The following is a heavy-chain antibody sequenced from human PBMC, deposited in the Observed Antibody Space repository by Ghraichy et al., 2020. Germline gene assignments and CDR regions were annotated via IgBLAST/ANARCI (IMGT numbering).Heavy chain of an antibody. Sequence: SETLSLTCTVSGGSISSSSYYWGWIRQPPGKGLEWIGSIYYSGSTYYNLSLKSRVTISVDTSKNQFSLKLSSVTAADTAVYYCASGYYDSSGYYNFAFDIWGQGTMVTVSS. D-gene: IGHD3-22*01. J-gene: IGHJ3*02. CDR3: ASGYYDSSGYYNFAFDI. V-gene: IGHV4-39*01. CDR2: IYYSGST. CDR1: GGSISSSSYY.